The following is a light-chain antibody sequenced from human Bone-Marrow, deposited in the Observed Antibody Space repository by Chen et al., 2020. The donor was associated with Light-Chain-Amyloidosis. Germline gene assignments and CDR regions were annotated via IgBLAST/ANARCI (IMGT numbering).Light chain of an antibody. CDR1: TGDIDGYNY. V-gene: IGLV2-14*01. CDR3: NSYSNSNSPYV. Sequence: QSALAPPASVSGSPGQSITIPCTGTTGDIDGYNYVSWYQHPPGRAPKLILYEVSIRPSGVSNRFSGSKSGNTASLTISGLQADDEADYYCNSYSNSNSPYVFGTGTTVTVL. J-gene: IGLJ1*01. CDR2: EVS.